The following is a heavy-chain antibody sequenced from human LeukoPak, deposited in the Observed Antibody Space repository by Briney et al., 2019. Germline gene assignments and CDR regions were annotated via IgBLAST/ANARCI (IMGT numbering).Heavy chain of an antibody. D-gene: IGHD5-12*01. J-gene: IGHJ4*02. CDR2: IYSSGSN. Sequence: PSDTLSLTCTVSGGSISGYFWSWIRQPAGKGLEWIGRIYSSGSNNYNPSLKSRVTMSLDTSKSHLSLNLSSVTAADTAVYYCAREPTSGREPTSGRPLDYWGQGTLVTVSS. CDR1: GGSISGYF. CDR3: AREPTSGREPTSGRPLDY. V-gene: IGHV4-4*07.